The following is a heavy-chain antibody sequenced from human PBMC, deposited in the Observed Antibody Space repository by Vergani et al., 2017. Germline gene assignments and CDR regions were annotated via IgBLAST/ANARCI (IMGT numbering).Heavy chain of an antibody. CDR3: APIQAAAFPLDY. V-gene: IGHV3-21*01. CDR1: GFTFSSYS. Sequence: EVQLVESGGGLVQPGGSLTLSCAASGFTFSSYSMNWVRQAPGKGLEWVSSISSSSSYIYYADSVKGRFTISRDNAKNSLYLQMNSLRAEDTAVYYCAPIQAAAFPLDYWGQGTLVTVSS. J-gene: IGHJ4*02. D-gene: IGHD6-13*01. CDR2: ISSSSSYI.